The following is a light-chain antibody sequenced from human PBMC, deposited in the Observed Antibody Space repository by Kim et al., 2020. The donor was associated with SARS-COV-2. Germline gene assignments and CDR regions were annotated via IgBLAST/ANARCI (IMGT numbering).Light chain of an antibody. V-gene: IGLV1-51*01. CDR3: GTWDSSLSAVV. CDR2: DNN. CDR1: SSNIGNNY. Sequence: GTKVTISCSGSSSNIGNNYVSWYQQLPGTAPKILIYDNNKRPSGTPDRFSGSKSGTSATLGITGLQTGDEADYYCGTWDSSLSAVVFGGGTQLTVL. J-gene: IGLJ3*02.